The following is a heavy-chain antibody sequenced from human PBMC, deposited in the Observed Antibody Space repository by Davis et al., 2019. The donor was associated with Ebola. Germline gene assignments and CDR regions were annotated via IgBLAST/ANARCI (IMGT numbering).Heavy chain of an antibody. CDR1: GGTFSSYA. J-gene: IGHJ5*02. D-gene: IGHD3-10*01. Sequence: SVKVSCKASGGTFSSYAISWVRQAPGQGLEWMGGIIPIFGTANYAQKFQGRVTITADESTSTAYMELSSLGSEDTAVYYCARGATVVRGVIPNNWFDPWGQGTLVTVSS. CDR3: ARGATVVRGVIPNNWFDP. CDR2: IIPIFGTA. V-gene: IGHV1-69*13.